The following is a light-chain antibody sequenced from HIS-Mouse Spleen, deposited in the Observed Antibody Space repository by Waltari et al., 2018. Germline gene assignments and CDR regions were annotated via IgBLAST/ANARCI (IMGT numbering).Light chain of an antibody. CDR2: DVS. J-gene: IGLJ2*01. CDR3: SSYTSSSTLV. V-gene: IGLV2-14*03. CDR1: SSDVGGYNY. Sequence: QSALTQPASVSGSPGQSITISCTGTSSDVGGYNYVSCYQQHPGTAPKLMIDDVSNLPSGVSDRFSGSKSGNTASLTISGLQAEDEADYYCSSYTSSSTLVFGGGTKLTVL.